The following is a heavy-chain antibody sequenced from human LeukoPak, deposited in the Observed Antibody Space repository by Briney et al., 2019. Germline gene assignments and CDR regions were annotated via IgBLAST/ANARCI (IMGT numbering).Heavy chain of an antibody. CDR1: GGSISSYY. D-gene: IGHD6-13*01. Sequence: PSETLSLTCTVSGGSISSYYWSWIRQPPGKGLEWIGYIYYSGSTNYNPSLKSRVTISVDTSENQFSLKLSSVTAADTAVYYCARGPLYSSSWDWFDPWGQGTLVTVSS. J-gene: IGHJ5*02. CDR2: IYYSGST. V-gene: IGHV4-59*01. CDR3: ARGPLYSSSWDWFDP.